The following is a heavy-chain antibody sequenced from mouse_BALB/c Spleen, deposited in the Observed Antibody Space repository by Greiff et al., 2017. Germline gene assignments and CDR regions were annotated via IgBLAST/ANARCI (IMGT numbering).Heavy chain of an antibody. J-gene: IGHJ2*01. Sequence: EVKLVESGGGLVKPGGSLKLSCAASGFTFSSYAMSWVRQSPEKRLEWVAEISSGGSYTYYPDTVTGRFTISRDNAKNTLYLEMSSLRSEDTAMYYCARKGLRHYFDYWGQGTTLTVSS. CDR1: GFTFSSYA. V-gene: IGHV5-9-4*01. CDR3: ARKGLRHYFDY. D-gene: IGHD2-2*01. CDR2: ISSGGSYT.